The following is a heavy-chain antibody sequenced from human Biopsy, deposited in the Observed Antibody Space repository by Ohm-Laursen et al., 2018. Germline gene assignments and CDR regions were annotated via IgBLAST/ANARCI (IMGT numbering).Heavy chain of an antibody. CDR3: ARLSTLFGVADFTDD. CDR1: GASVRSHF. CDR2: ISNSGTT. V-gene: IGHV4-59*08. J-gene: IGHJ4*02. D-gene: IGHD3-3*01. Sequence: SQTLSLTWTLSGASVRSHFLTWIRQPPGKGLQWIGSISNSGTTKSSPSLKNRVNISLHTSKNQLSLKLTSVTAADTAVYYCARLSTLFGVADFTDDWGQGTLVTVSS.